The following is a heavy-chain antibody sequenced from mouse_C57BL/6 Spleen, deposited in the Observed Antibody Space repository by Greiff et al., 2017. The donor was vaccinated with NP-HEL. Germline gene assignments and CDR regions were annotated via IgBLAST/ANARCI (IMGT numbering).Heavy chain of an antibody. Sequence: VQLKQSGPELVKPGASVKISCKASGYSFTGYYMNWVKQSPEKSLEWIGEINPSTGGTTYNQKFKAKATLTVDKSSSTAYMQLKSLTSEDSAVYYCARSYGNWYFDVWGTGTTVTVSS. V-gene: IGHV1-42*01. CDR1: GYSFTGYY. J-gene: IGHJ1*03. D-gene: IGHD2-1*01. CDR3: ARSYGNWYFDV. CDR2: INPSTGGT.